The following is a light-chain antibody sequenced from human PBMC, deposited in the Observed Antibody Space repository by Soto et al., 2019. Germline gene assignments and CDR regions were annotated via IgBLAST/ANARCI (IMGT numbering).Light chain of an antibody. CDR2: WAS. Sequence: DIVMTQSPGSLAVSLGERATINCKSGQSVLYSSNNKNYLAWYQQRPGQPPKLLIYWASLRESGVPDRFSGGGSGTDFTLTISSLQAEDVAVYYCQQYYGTPPTFGQGTKVDIK. CDR3: QQYYGTPPT. CDR1: QSVLYSSNNKNY. J-gene: IGKJ1*01. V-gene: IGKV4-1*01.